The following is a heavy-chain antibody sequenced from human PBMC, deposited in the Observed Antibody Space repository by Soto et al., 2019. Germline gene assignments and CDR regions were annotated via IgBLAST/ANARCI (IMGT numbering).Heavy chain of an antibody. D-gene: IGHD6-13*01. CDR1: GFTFSSYA. CDR3: AGRRSSSCYSLNYGMDV. J-gene: IGHJ6*02. Sequence: GGSLRLSCAASGFTFSSYAMSWVRQAPGKGLEWVSAISGSGGSTYYADSVKGRFTISRDNSKNTLYLQMNSLRAEDTAVYYCAGRRSSSCYSLNYGMDVWGQGTTVTVS. CDR2: ISGSGGST. V-gene: IGHV3-23*01.